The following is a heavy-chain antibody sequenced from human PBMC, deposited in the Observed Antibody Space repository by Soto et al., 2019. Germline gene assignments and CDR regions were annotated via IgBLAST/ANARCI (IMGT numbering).Heavy chain of an antibody. CDR1: GYTFTGYY. V-gene: IGHV1-2*04. CDR2: INPNSGGT. Sequence: ASVKVSCKASGYTFTGYYMHWVRQAPGQGLEWMGWINPNSGGTNYAQKFQGWVTMTRDTSISTAYMELSRLRSDDTAVYYCARGSGIAAATTYHYGMDVWGQGTTVTVSS. J-gene: IGHJ6*02. CDR3: ARGSGIAAATTYHYGMDV. D-gene: IGHD6-13*01.